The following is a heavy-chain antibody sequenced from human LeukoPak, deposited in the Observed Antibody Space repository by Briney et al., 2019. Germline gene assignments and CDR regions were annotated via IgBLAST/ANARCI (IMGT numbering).Heavy chain of an antibody. D-gene: IGHD3-22*01. Sequence: PGGSLRLSCAASGFAFSTCGMHWVRQAPGKGLEWVSVIHNGDSTYYADSVKGRFTISRDNSKNTLYLQMDSLRAEDTAVYYCARRDSIGYNWFEPWGQGTLVTVSS. CDR2: IHNGDST. J-gene: IGHJ5*02. CDR3: ARRDSIGYNWFEP. V-gene: IGHV3-66*04. CDR1: GFAFSTCG.